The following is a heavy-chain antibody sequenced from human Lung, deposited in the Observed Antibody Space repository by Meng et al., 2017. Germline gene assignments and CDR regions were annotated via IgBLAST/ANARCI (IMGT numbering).Heavy chain of an antibody. CDR3: AKEEVPNDY. Sequence: GESLKISCSVSGFTFINSAMSWVRQAPGKGLEWVSGISIDGDRTYYVDSVKGRFTISRDNSKNTVYLQMNSLRGEDTAVYFCAKEEVPNDYWGQGTPVTVSS. CDR1: GFTFINSA. V-gene: IGHV3-23*01. J-gene: IGHJ4*02. D-gene: IGHD1-1*01. CDR2: ISIDGDRT.